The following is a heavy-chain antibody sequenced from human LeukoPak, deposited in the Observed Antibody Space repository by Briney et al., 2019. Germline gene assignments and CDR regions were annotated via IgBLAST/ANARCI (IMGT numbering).Heavy chain of an antibody. D-gene: IGHD3-10*01. CDR1: GGSFSGYY. V-gene: IGHV4-34*01. CDR3: ARGPAMVRGVNWFDP. CDR2: INHSGST. J-gene: IGHJ5*02. Sequence: SETLSLTCAVYGGSFSGYYWSWIRQPPGKGLEWIGEINHSGSTNYNPSLKSRVTISVDTSKNQFSLKLSSVTAADTAVYYCARGPAMVRGVNWFDPWGQGTLVTVSS.